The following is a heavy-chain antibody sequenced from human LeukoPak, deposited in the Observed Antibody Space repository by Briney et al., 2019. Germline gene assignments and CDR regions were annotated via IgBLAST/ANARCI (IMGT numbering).Heavy chain of an antibody. V-gene: IGHV1-69*13. CDR2: IIPIFGTA. CDR3: ARPQRGPTAPYGMDV. J-gene: IGHJ6*02. Sequence: SVKVSCKASGGTFSSYAISWVRQAPGQGLEWMGGIIPIFGTANYAQKFQGRVTITADESTSTAYMELSSLRSEDTAVYYCARPQRGPTAPYGMDVWGQGTTVTVSS. CDR1: GGTFSSYA. D-gene: IGHD4-17*01.